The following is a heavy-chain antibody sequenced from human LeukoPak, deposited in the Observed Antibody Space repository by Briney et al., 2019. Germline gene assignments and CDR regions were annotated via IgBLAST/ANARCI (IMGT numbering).Heavy chain of an antibody. Sequence: VVSVKVSCKASGYTFTSYGISWVRQAPGQGLEWMGWISAYNGNTNYAQKLQGRVTMTTDTSTSTAYMELRSLRSDDTAVYYCARDSTPGYSYGSDPDYWGQGTLVTVSS. D-gene: IGHD5-18*01. CDR1: GYTFTSYG. J-gene: IGHJ4*02. CDR3: ARDSTPGYSYGSDPDY. V-gene: IGHV1-18*01. CDR2: ISAYNGNT.